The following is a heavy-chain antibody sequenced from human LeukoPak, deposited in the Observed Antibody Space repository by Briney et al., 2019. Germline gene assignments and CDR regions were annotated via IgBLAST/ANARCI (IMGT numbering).Heavy chain of an antibody. Sequence: PGGSLRLSCAASGFTFSRYWMHLVRQAPREGLVWVSRIKTDGTYTSNADSVKGRFTISRDNAKSTLYLQMNSLKVEDTAVYYCVADLGDYADFWGQGTLVTVSS. CDR2: IKTDGTYT. CDR3: VADLGDYADF. V-gene: IGHV3-74*01. J-gene: IGHJ4*02. CDR1: GFTFSRYW.